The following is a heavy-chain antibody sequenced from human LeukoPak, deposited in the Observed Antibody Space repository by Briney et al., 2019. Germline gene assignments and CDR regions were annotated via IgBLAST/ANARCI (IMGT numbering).Heavy chain of an antibody. V-gene: IGHV4-30-4*01. Sequence: PSQTLSLTCTVSGGSISSGDYSWSWIRQPPGQGLEWIGYIYYSGSTYYNPSLKSRVTISVDTSQKQFSLKLNSVTAADTAVYYCARAKSQRGYTYGPHTYFDYWGQGTLVTASS. CDR2: IYYSGST. CDR1: GGSISSGDYS. CDR3: ARAKSQRGYTYGPHTYFDY. D-gene: IGHD5-18*01. J-gene: IGHJ4*01.